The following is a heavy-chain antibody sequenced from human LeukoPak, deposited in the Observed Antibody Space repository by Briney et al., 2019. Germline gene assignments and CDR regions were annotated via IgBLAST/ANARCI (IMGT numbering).Heavy chain of an antibody. D-gene: IGHD6-19*01. Sequence: GGSLRLSCAASGFTFDDYAMHWVRQAPGKGLEWVSGISWNSGTIDYADSVRGRFTISRDNAKNSLYLQMDSLRVEDTAFYYCAKDNRRHYTSGPNPDSLHWGQGALVTVSS. J-gene: IGHJ4*02. CDR2: ISWNSGTI. CDR1: GFTFDDYA. CDR3: AKDNRRHYTSGPNPDSLH. V-gene: IGHV3-9*01.